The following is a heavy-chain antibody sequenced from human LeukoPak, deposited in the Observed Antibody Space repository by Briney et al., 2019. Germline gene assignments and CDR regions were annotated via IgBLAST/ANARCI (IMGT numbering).Heavy chain of an antibody. V-gene: IGHV4-39*07. CDR1: GGPLSSRSYH. CDR2: IYYSGNP. D-gene: IGHD1-1*01. Sequence: SETLSLTCTVSGGPLSSRSYHWGWIRQPPGKGRESIGSIYYSGNPYYNPSLTILDTISVHTSHTLSSLKLTSVTGPDTVVHCCARELRPDDGMGFDNWGQGTLVTVSS. J-gene: IGHJ4*02. CDR3: ARELRPDDGMGFDN.